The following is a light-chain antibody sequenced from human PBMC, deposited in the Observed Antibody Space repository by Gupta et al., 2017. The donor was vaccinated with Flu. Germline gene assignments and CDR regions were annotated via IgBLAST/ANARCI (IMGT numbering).Light chain of an antibody. CDR1: SSNIGNNY. CDR3: QTWDNSLSAAL. Sequence: SMLTQPPSVSAAPGQTVPISCSRSSSNIGNNYVSWYQHLPGTAPKLLIYDNNKRPSGIPDRFSGSKSGTSATLGITGLQTGDEADYYCQTWDNSLSAALFGGGTKLTVL. CDR2: DNN. J-gene: IGLJ2*01. V-gene: IGLV1-51*01.